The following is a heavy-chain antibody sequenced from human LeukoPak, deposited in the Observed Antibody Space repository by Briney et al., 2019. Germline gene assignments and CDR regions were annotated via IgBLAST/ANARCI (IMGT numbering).Heavy chain of an antibody. V-gene: IGHV4-31*03. CDR1: GGSISSGGYY. J-gene: IGHJ4*02. CDR2: IYYSGST. CDR3: ATAFHQRHLSFGY. Sequence: PSETLSLTCTVSGGSISSGGYYWSWIRQHPGKGLEWIGYIYYSGSTYYNPSLKSRVTISVDTSKNQFSLKLSSVTAADTAVYYCATAFHQRHLSFGYWGQGTLVTVSS.